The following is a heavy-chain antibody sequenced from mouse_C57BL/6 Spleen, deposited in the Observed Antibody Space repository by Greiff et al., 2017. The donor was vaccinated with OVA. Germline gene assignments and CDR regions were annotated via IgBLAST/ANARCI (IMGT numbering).Heavy chain of an antibody. CDR2: IDPETGGT. D-gene: IGHD1-1*01. Sequence: VKLVESGAELVRPGASVTLSCKASGYTFTDYEMHWVKQTPVHGLEWIGAIDPETGGTAYNQKFKGKAILTADKSSSTAYMELRSLTSEDSAVYYCTRRRDYYGSSSDYWGQGTTLTVSS. V-gene: IGHV1-15*01. CDR3: TRRRDYYGSSSDY. J-gene: IGHJ2*01. CDR1: GYTFTDYE.